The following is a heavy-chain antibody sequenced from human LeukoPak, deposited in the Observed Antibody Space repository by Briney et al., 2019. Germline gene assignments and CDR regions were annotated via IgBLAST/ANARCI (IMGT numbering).Heavy chain of an antibody. CDR1: GYTFAGYY. CDR2: INPNSGGT. D-gene: IGHD5-12*01. V-gene: IGHV1-2*06. J-gene: IGHJ6*03. CDR3: AKWGGYSHYYYMDV. Sequence: GASVKVSCKASGYTFAGYYMHWVRQAPGQGLEWMGRINPNSGGTNYAQKFQGRVTMTRDTSISTAYMELSRLRSDDTAVYYCAKWGGYSHYYYMDVWGKGTTVTVSS.